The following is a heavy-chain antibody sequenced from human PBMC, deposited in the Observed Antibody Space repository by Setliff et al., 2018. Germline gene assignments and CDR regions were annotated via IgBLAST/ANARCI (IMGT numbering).Heavy chain of an antibody. Sequence: NPSETLSLTCSVSGGIIYDHWWTWIRQPAGAGLEWIGRIYSDGSADYNPSLRSRVTISVDKSKNQFFLKLTSMTAADTALYFCARERQGGFLEWAPFDSWGQGVVVTVSS. CDR3: ARERQGGFLEWAPFDS. CDR2: IYSDGSA. V-gene: IGHV4-4*07. D-gene: IGHD3-3*01. J-gene: IGHJ4*02. CDR1: GGIIYDHW.